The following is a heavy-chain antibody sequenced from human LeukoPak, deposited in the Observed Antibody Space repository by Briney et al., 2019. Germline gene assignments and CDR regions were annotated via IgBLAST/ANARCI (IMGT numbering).Heavy chain of an antibody. CDR3: AKGINGYFDY. CDR2: INPSGGNT. V-gene: IGHV3-23*01. CDR1: GFTFNNYP. D-gene: IGHD2-8*01. J-gene: IGHJ4*02. Sequence: GGSLRLSCAASGFTFNNYPMTWVRQAPGKGLEWVSSINPSGGNTYYADSVKGRFTISRDNSESTLYLQMNSLRAEDTALYYCAKGINGYFDYWGQGTLVTVSS.